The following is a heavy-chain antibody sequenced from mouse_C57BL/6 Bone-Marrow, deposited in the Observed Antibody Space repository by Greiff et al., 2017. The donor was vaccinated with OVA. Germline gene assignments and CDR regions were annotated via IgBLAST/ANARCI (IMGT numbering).Heavy chain of an antibody. CDR1: GYTFTDYY. D-gene: IGHD3-2*02. V-gene: IGHV1-76*01. CDR3: ARSYSSGYVWDYFDY. Sequence: VQLQQSGAELVRPGASVKLSCKASGYTFTDYYINWVKQRPGQGLEWIARIYPGSGNTYYNEKFKGKATLTAEKSSSTAYMQLSSLTSYDSAVSFCARSYSSGYVWDYFDYWGPGTTLTVSS. CDR2: IYPGSGNT. J-gene: IGHJ2*01.